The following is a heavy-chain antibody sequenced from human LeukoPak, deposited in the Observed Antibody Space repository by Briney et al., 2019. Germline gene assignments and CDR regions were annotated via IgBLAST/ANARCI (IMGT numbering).Heavy chain of an antibody. CDR1: GGSISSYY. J-gene: IGHJ4*02. Sequence: SENLSLTCTFSGGSISSYYWTWFRQPPGKGLEWIGSFYNSGSTSYNPSLGSRVTISLDTSKNLFSLKLTSVTAADSAIYYCATTQQWLASYYWGQGTLVTVSS. V-gene: IGHV4-59*08. CDR3: ATTQQWLASYY. D-gene: IGHD6-19*01. CDR2: FYNSGST.